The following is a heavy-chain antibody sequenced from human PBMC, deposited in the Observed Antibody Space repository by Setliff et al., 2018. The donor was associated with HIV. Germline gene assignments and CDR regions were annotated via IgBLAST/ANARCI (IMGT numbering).Heavy chain of an antibody. V-gene: IGHV4-39*07. CDR1: GGSFSSGIYY. Sequence: SETLSLTCTVSGGSFSSGIYYWSWVRQPPGEGLEWIGEIYHSGSTNYNPSLKSRVTISVDKSKNQFSLKLSSVTAADTAVYYCARGNYYYYYYRDVWGKGTTVTV. J-gene: IGHJ6*03. D-gene: IGHD1-1*01. CDR3: ARGNYYYYYYRDV. CDR2: IYHSGST.